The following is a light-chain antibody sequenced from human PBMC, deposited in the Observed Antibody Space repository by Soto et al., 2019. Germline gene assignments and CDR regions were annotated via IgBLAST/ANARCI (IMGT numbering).Light chain of an antibody. J-gene: IGKJ4*01. V-gene: IGKV3-11*01. Sequence: ELVLTQSPSTLSLSPGERATLSCRASQSVSSYLAWYQQKPVQAPRLLIYDASNRATGIPARFSRRGSGTVFFLIMISLEPEDFAVLYCQQRSNSVITFGGATNVEIK. CDR2: DAS. CDR1: QSVSSY. CDR3: QQRSNSVIT.